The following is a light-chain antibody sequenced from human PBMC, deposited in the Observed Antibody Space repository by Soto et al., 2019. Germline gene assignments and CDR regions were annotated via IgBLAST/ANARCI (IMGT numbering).Light chain of an antibody. V-gene: IGLV1-40*01. CDR1: RSNIGAGYH. CDR2: GNS. Sequence: QSVLTQPPSVSGAPGQRVTISCTGSRSNIGAGYHVHWYQQLPGTAPKLLIYGNSNRPSGVPDRFSGSKSGTSASLAITGLQAEDEADYYCQSYDSSQSGSVFGGGTKLTVL. J-gene: IGLJ3*02. CDR3: QSYDSSQSGSV.